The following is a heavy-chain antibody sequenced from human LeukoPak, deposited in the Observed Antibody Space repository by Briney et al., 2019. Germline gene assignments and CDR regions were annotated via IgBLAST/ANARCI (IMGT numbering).Heavy chain of an antibody. CDR1: GFNFRAYW. CDR2: LNQDADRE. D-gene: IGHD1-14*01. Sequence: PGRSLRLSCAASGFNFRAYWMSWARQAPGKGLEWVASLNQDADREYYMDSVKGRFTISRDNAKNSLYLQMDSLRVEDTAVYYCARATTASARDHWGQGTLVTVSS. CDR3: ARATTASARDH. V-gene: IGHV3-7*01. J-gene: IGHJ4*02.